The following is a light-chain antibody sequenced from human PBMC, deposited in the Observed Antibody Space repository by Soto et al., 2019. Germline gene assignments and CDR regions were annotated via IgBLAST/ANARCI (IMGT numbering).Light chain of an antibody. CDR2: GAS. CDR1: RDISNS. CDR3: LQDDDYPFT. V-gene: IGKV1-12*02. Sequence: DIQMTQSPSSVSASVGDTLTIPCRASRDISNSLAWYQQTPGKAPKLLLRGASSLHRGVPSRFSGGGAGTEFTLTISSLQPEDFATYYCLQDDDYPFTFGGGTKVDIK. J-gene: IGKJ4*01.